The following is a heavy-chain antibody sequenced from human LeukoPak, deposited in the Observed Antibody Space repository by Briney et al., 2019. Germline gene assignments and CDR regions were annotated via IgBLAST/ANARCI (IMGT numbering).Heavy chain of an antibody. CDR2: ISYDGSNK. CDR3: ARAGDYYGSGTYYLMYYFDY. J-gene: IGHJ4*02. CDR1: GFTFSSYT. V-gene: IGHV3-30*04. Sequence: GGSLRLSCAASGFTFSSYTMHWVRQAPGKGLEWVAVISYDGSNKYYADSVKGRFTISRDNSKNTLYLQMNSLRAEDTAVYCCARAGDYYGSGTYYLMYYFDYWGQGALVTVSS. D-gene: IGHD3-10*01.